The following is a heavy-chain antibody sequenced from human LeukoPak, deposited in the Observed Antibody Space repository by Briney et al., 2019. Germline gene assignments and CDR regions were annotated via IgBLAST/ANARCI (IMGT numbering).Heavy chain of an antibody. CDR1: GYTFTSYA. J-gene: IGHJ4*02. Sequence: ASVKVSCKASGYTFTSYAMHWVRQAPGQRLEWMGWINAGNGNTKYSQKFQGRVAITRDTSASTVYMELSSLRSEDTAVYYCARDGIAAAGTDYWGQGTLVTVSS. CDR2: INAGNGNT. CDR3: ARDGIAAAGTDY. V-gene: IGHV1-3*01. D-gene: IGHD6-13*01.